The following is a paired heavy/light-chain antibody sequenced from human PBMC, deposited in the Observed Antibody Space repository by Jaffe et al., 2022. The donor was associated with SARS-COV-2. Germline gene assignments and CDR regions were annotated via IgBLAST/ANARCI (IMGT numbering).Light chain of an antibody. CDR1: SSNIGTKI. Sequence: QSVVTQPPSASGTPGQRVTISCSGSSSNIGTKIVDWYQQVPGTAPKLLIYSNNQRPLGVPDRISASKSGTSASLAISGLQSEDEADYYCAVWDDSLNGWVFGGGTKLTVL. V-gene: IGLV1-44*01. CDR3: AVWDDSLNGWV. CDR2: SNN. J-gene: IGLJ3*02.
Heavy chain of an antibody. J-gene: IGHJ1*01. CDR3: ARDPGRYYDFWSGNGYFHH. Sequence: EVQLVESGGGLVKPGGSLRLSCAASGFTFSTYSMNWVRQAPGKGLEWVSSISSTSSYMFYSDSVKGRFTISRDNAKSSLYLQMNSLRAEDTAVYYCARDPGRYYDFWSGNGYFHHWGQGTLVTVSS. V-gene: IGHV3-21*06. CDR2: ISSTSSYM. D-gene: IGHD3-3*01. CDR1: GFTFSTYS.